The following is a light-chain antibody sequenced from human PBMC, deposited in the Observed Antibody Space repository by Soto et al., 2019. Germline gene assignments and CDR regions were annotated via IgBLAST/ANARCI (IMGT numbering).Light chain of an antibody. V-gene: IGKV3-15*01. J-gene: IGKJ5*01. Sequence: EIVMTQSPATLSVSPGERATLSCRARQSVSSNLAWYQQKPGQAPRLLIYGASTRATGIPARFSGSGSGTEFTLTISSLQSEDFAVYYCQQYYNWPPITFGQGTRLEIK. CDR1: QSVSSN. CDR3: QQYYNWPPIT. CDR2: GAS.